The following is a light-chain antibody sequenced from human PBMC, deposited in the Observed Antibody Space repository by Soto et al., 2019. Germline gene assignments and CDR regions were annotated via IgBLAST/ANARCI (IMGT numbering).Light chain of an antibody. CDR3: QTWGTAIHDVV. J-gene: IGLJ2*01. CDR2: LNSDGSH. Sequence: QLVLTQSPSASASLGASVKLTCTLSSGHSTYAIAWHQQQPEKGPRYLMKLNSDGSHNKGDGIPDRFSGSSSGAERHLTIASLQSEDEPDYYCQTWGTAIHDVVFGGGTKLTVL. V-gene: IGLV4-69*01. CDR1: SGHSTYA.